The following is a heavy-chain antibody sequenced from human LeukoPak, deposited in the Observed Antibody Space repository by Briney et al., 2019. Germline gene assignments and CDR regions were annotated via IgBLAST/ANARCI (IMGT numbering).Heavy chain of an antibody. CDR1: GYSISSGYL. J-gene: IGHJ4*02. CDR3: ARGSGDWTYYFDY. V-gene: IGHV4-38-2*02. Sequence: SETLSLTCTVSGYSISSGYLWGWIRQPPGKGLEWFGSTYHGGTTYSNPSLKSRVIISDDTSKNQFSLKLSSVTAADTAVYYCARGSGDWTYYFDYWGQGTLVTVSS. CDR2: TYHGGTT. D-gene: IGHD2-21*02.